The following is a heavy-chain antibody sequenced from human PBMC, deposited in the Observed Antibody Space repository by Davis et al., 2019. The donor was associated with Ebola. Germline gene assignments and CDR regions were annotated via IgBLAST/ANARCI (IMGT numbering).Heavy chain of an antibody. J-gene: IGHJ4*02. CDR2: IHYGGST. CDR1: GGSIGSTTYY. V-gene: IGHV4-39*01. D-gene: IGHD7-27*01. Sequence: MPSETLSLTCTVSGGSIGSTTYYWGWIRQPPGKGLEWIGSIHYGGSTYYTPSLKSRVIISVDTSRKQFSLNLSSVTAADTAIYYCVRGRTWGIPDYWGQGTLVTVSS. CDR3: VRGRTWGIPDY.